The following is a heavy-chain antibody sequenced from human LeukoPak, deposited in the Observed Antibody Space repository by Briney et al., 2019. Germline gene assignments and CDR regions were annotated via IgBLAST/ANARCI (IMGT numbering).Heavy chain of an antibody. CDR3: ARDLSGGYQAFDY. Sequence: SVKVSCKASGGTFSSYAISWVRQAPGQGLEWMGGIIPIFGTANYAQKFQGRVTITADESTSTAYMELSSLRSEDTAVYYCARDLSGGYQAFDYWGQGTLVTVSS. D-gene: IGHD1-26*01. J-gene: IGHJ4*02. V-gene: IGHV1-69*13. CDR1: GGTFSSYA. CDR2: IIPIFGTA.